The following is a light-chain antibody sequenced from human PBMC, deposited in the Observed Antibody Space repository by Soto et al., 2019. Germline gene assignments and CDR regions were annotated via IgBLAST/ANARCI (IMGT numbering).Light chain of an antibody. J-gene: IGLJ1*01. CDR2: DVT. CDR3: SSYTSSSTYV. Sequence: QSALTQPASVSGSPGQSITISCTGTSSDVGGYNYVSWYQQHPGNAPKLMIYDVTNRPSGVSNRFSGSKSGYTASLTISGLQAEDEADYYCSSYTSSSTYVFGTGTKLTVL. V-gene: IGLV2-14*03. CDR1: SSDVGGYNY.